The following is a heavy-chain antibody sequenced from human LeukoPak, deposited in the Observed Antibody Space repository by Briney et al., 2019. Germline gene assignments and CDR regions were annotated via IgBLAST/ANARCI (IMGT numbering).Heavy chain of an antibody. D-gene: IGHD3-10*01. CDR2: ISSSSSTI. J-gene: IGHJ4*02. V-gene: IGHV3-48*01. CDR1: GFIFSSYH. Sequence: GGSLRLSCVGSGFIFSSYHMNWVRQAPGKGLEWVSYISSSSSTIYYADSVKGRFTISRDNAKNSLYLQTNSLRAEDTAVYYCAKDQVLWFGEPTFDYWGQGTLVTVSS. CDR3: AKDQVLWFGEPTFDY.